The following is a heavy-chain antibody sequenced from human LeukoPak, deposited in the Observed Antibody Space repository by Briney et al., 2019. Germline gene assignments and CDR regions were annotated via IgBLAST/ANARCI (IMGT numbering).Heavy chain of an antibody. CDR1: GYTFSGYN. Sequence: ASVKVSCKASGYTFSGYNIHWVRQAPGQGLEWMGRINPNSGGTNYAQKFQGRVTMTRDTSISTAYMELSRLRSDDTAVYYCARDQVATIRVSYYYYGMDVWGQGTTVTVSS. CDR3: ARDQVATIRVSYYYYGMDV. J-gene: IGHJ6*02. V-gene: IGHV1-2*06. D-gene: IGHD5-12*01. CDR2: INPNSGGT.